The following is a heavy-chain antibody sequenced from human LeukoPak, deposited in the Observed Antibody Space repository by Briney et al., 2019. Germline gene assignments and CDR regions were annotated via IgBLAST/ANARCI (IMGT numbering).Heavy chain of an antibody. D-gene: IGHD4-17*01. V-gene: IGHV3-53*01. Sequence: PGGSLRLSCAASGLTGSHNYVSWVRQAAGKGLEWVSAFHTSGDTCYADSVKGRFTISRDTSKNTLYLQINSLRVEDTAVYYCIVFGDSNHWGQGTLVTVSS. CDR1: GLTGSHNY. CDR3: IVFGDSNH. CDR2: FHTSGDT. J-gene: IGHJ5*02.